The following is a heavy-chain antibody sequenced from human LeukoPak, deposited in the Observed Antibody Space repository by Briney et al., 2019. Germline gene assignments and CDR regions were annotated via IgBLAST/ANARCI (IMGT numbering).Heavy chain of an antibody. CDR2: IYYSGST. CDR1: GGSISSGGYY. Sequence: SQALSLTCTASGGSISSGGYYWSWIRQHPGKGLEWIGYIYYSGSTYYNPSLKSRVTMSVDTSKNQFSLKLSSVTAADTAVYYCARGFLRYFDLFDYWGQGTLVTVSS. J-gene: IGHJ4*02. V-gene: IGHV4-31*03. CDR3: ARGFLRYFDLFDY. D-gene: IGHD3-9*01.